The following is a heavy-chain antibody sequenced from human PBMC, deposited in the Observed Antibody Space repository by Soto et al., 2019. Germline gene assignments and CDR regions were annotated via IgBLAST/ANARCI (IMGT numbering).Heavy chain of an antibody. J-gene: IGHJ4*02. CDR1: GFTFSSYA. CDR2: ISGSGGST. Sequence: GGSLRLSCAASGFTFSSYAMSWVRQAPGKGLEWVSAISGSGGSTYYADSVKGRFTISRDNSKNTLYLQMNSLKAEDTGVYYCTRDTFGARDDWGQGTLVTVSS. D-gene: IGHD3-10*01. CDR3: TRDTFGARDD. V-gene: IGHV3-23*01.